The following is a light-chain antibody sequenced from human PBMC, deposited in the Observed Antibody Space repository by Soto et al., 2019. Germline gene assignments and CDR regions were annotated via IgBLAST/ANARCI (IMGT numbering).Light chain of an antibody. J-gene: IGKJ2*01. Sequence: EIVLTQSPGTLSLSPGERATLSCRASQSVVSTYLAWYQQKPGQAPRLLLYGASNRATGVPDMFSGSVSGTEFTLTISRMEPEDFAVYYCQQYGSSPYTFGQGTKLEIK. CDR2: GAS. CDR3: QQYGSSPYT. V-gene: IGKV3-20*01. CDR1: QSVVSTY.